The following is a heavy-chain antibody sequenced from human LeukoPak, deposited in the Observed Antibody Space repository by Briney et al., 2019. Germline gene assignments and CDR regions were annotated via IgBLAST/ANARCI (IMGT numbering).Heavy chain of an antibody. V-gene: IGHV1-2*02. J-gene: IGHJ5*02. CDR1: GYTFTSCY. Sequence: ASVKVSCKASGYTFTSCYMNWVRQAPGQGREGMGWINPNSGGTNYEKKFQGRVTMTRDTSISTAYMELSRLRSDDTAVYYCARDFWSGFLDLGKRGWFDPWGQGTLVTVSS. CDR2: INPNSGGT. CDR3: ARDFWSGFLDLGKRGWFDP. D-gene: IGHD3-3*01.